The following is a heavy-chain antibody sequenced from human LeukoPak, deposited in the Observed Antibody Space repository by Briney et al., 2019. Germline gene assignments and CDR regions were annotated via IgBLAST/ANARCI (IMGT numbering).Heavy chain of an antibody. CDR1: GFTFCNYA. CDR2: ISGSGGTT. J-gene: IGHJ4*02. V-gene: IGHV3-23*01. Sequence: PGGSLRLSCAASGFTFCNYAMSWVRQAPGKGLEWVSSISGSGGTTYYADSVKGRFTISRDNSKNTLYLQMNSLRVEDTAVYYCAKGSPKIFDYWGQGTLVTVSS. CDR3: AKGSPKIFDY.